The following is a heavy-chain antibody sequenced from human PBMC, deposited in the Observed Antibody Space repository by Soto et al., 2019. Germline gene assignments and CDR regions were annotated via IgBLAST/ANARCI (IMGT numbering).Heavy chain of an antibody. D-gene: IGHD6-19*01. Sequence: GGSLRLSCAASGFTFSSYAMSWVRQAPGKGLEWVSAISGSGGSTYYADSVRGRFTISRDNSKNTLYLQMNSLRAEDTAVYYCAKGWPGYSSGWSKSDYWGQGTLVTVSS. CDR3: AKGWPGYSSGWSKSDY. V-gene: IGHV3-23*01. CDR1: GFTFSSYA. J-gene: IGHJ4*02. CDR2: ISGSGGST.